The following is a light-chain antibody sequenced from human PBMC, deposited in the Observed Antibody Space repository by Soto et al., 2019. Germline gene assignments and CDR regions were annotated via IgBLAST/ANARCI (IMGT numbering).Light chain of an antibody. J-gene: IGKJ4*01. CDR1: QSVSSTY. CDR3: QQYGDSPPGLT. V-gene: IGKV3-20*01. CDR2: GAS. Sequence: EIVLTQSPGTLSLSPGERATLSCRASQSVSSTYLAWYQQKPGQAPRLVIYGASSRATGIPDRFSGSGSGTDFTLTISRLEPEDFAVYYCQQYGDSPPGLTFGGGTKVEIK.